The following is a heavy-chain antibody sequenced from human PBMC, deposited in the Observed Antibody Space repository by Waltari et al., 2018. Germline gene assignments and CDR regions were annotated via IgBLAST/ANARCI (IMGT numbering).Heavy chain of an antibody. CDR2: RNPNRGNT. D-gene: IGHD3-10*01. J-gene: IGHJ3*02. CDR3: ARWVDGSGSSYDAFDI. CDR1: GYTFTSYD. Sequence: QVQLVQSGAEVKKPGASVKVSCKASGYTFTSYDINWVRQATGQGLEWMGWRNPNRGNTGYAQKFQGRVTMTRNTSISTAYMELSSLRSEDTAVYYCARWVDGSGSSYDAFDIWGQGTMVTVSS. V-gene: IGHV1-8*01.